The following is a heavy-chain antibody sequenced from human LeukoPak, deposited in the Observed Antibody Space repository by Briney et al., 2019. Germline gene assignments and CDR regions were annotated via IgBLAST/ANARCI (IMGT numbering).Heavy chain of an antibody. V-gene: IGHV3-21*05. D-gene: IGHD6-13*01. CDR3: ARLAAARDY. J-gene: IGHJ4*02. Sequence: PGGSLRLSCAASGFTFSSYGMHWVRQAPGKGLEWVSYISSSSSYTNYADSVKGRFTISRDNAKNSLYLQMNSLRAEDTAVYYCARLAAARDYWGQGTLVTVSS. CDR1: GFTFSSYG. CDR2: ISSSSSYT.